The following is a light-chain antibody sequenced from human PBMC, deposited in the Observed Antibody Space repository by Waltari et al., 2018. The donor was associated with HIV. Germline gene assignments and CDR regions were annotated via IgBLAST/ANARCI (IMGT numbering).Light chain of an antibody. Sequence: EIVLTQSPGTLSLSPGERANLSCRASESVDNNYLAWFQQKPGQPPRLLIYGASSRATGIPDRFSGSGSGTDFTLTVSRLEPEDFAVYFCQQYGRSPTFGGGTKVEIK. J-gene: IGKJ4*01. CDR1: ESVDNNY. CDR3: QQYGRSPT. CDR2: GAS. V-gene: IGKV3-20*01.